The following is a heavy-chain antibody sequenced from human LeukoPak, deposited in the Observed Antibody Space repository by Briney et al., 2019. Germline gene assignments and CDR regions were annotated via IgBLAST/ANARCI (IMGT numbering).Heavy chain of an antibody. D-gene: IGHD1-26*01. CDR3: ARGRWELLPGDY. Sequence: ASVKVSCKTSGYIFSGYYMHWVRQAPGQGLEWMGWINPNSGGTNYAQKFQGRVTMTRDTSISTAYMELSRLRSDDTAVYYGARGRWELLPGDYWGQGTLVTVSS. CDR1: GYIFSGYY. V-gene: IGHV1-2*02. J-gene: IGHJ4*02. CDR2: INPNSGGT.